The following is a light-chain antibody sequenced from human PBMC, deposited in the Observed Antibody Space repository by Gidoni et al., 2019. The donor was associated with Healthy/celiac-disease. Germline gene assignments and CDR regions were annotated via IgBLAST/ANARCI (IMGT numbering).Light chain of an antibody. V-gene: IGKV1-33*01. Sequence: DIQMTHSPSSLSASVGDRVTITCQASQDISNYLNWYQQKPGKAPKPLIYDASNLETGVPSRFSGSGSGTDFTFTISSLQPEDIATYYCQQYDNLPPFFGQGTKLEIK. J-gene: IGKJ2*01. CDR2: DAS. CDR1: QDISNY. CDR3: QQYDNLPPF.